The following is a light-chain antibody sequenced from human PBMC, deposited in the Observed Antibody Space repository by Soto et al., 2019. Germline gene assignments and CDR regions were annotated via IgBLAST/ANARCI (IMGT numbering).Light chain of an antibody. CDR1: QSISSW. J-gene: IGKJ1*01. CDR3: QQYNSYWT. CDR2: KAS. Sequence: DIQMTQSPSTLSASVGDRVPITCRASQSISSWLAWYQQKPGKAPNLLIYKASSLEGGVPSRFSGSGSGTEFTLTISSLQPDDFATYYCQQYNSYWTFGQGTKVDIK. V-gene: IGKV1-5*03.